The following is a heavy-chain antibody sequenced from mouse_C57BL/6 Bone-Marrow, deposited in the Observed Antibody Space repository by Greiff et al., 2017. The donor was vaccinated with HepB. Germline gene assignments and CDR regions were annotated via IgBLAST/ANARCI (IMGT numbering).Heavy chain of an antibody. CDR3: ARGYYYGSSPFAY. J-gene: IGHJ3*01. V-gene: IGHV5-17*01. D-gene: IGHD1-1*01. Sequence: EVKLMDSGGGLVKPGGSLKLSCAASGFTFSDYGMHWVRQAPEKGLEWVAYISSGSSTIYYADTVKGRFTISRDNAKNTLFLQMTSLRSEDTAMYYCARGYYYGSSPFAYWGQGTLVTVSA. CDR1: GFTFSDYG. CDR2: ISSGSSTI.